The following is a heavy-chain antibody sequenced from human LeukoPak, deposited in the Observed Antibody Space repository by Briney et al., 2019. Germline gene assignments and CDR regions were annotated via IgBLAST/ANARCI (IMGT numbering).Heavy chain of an antibody. Sequence: SVKVSCKASGYTFTSYGISWVRQAPGQGLEWMGGIIPIFGTANYAQKFQGRVTITADESTSTAYMELSSLRSEDTAVYYCARCDYSGTTGDYYYYMDAWGKGTTVTISS. D-gene: IGHD1-26*01. V-gene: IGHV1-69*13. CDR3: ARCDYSGTTGDYYYYMDA. J-gene: IGHJ6*03. CDR1: GYTFTSYG. CDR2: IIPIFGTA.